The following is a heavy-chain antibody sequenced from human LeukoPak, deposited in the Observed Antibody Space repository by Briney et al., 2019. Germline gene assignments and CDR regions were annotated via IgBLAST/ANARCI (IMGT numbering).Heavy chain of an antibody. J-gene: IGHJ4*02. D-gene: IGHD5-18*01. CDR1: GGSISSSSAY. Sequence: SETLSPTCTVSGGSISSSSAYWGWIRQPPGKGLEWIGSIYYSKNTYYNPSLKSRVTISADTSKNQFSLTLGSMSATDTAVYYCVSPRGFSYGYFDYWGQGTLVTVSS. V-gene: IGHV4-39*01. CDR2: IYYSKNT. CDR3: VSPRGFSYGYFDY.